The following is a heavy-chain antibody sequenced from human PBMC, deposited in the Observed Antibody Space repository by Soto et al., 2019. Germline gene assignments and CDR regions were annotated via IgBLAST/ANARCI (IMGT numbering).Heavy chain of an antibody. D-gene: IGHD2-8*01. CDR3: AKDIGYCANGVCYTSGGGFDY. CDR1: GGTFVDYA. Sequence: PGGSLRLSCAASGGTFVDYAMHWVRQAPGKGLEWVSGISWNSGSIGYADSVKGRFTISRDNAKNSLYLQMNSLRAEDTALYYCAKDIGYCANGVCYTSGGGFDYWGQGTLVTVSS. V-gene: IGHV3-9*01. J-gene: IGHJ4*02. CDR2: ISWNSGSI.